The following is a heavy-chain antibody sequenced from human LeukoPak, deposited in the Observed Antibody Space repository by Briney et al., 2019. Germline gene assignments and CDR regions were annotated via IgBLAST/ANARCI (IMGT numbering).Heavy chain of an antibody. CDR2: IYYSGST. D-gene: IGHD3-22*01. CDR3: ARGYDSSGYYYYGMDV. Sequence: SETLSLTCTVSGGSISSYYWSWIRQPPGKGLEWIGYIYYSGSTYYNPSLKSRVTISVDTSKNQFSLKLSSVTAADTAVYYCARGYDSSGYYYYGMDVWGQGTTVTVSS. V-gene: IGHV4-59*08. CDR1: GGSISSYY. J-gene: IGHJ6*02.